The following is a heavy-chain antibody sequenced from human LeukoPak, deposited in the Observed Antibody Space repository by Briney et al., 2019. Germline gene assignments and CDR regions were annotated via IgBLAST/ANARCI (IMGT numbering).Heavy chain of an antibody. CDR1: GGSISTYY. CDR2: IYHSGST. J-gene: IGHJ6*03. V-gene: IGHV4-59*12. Sequence: SETLSLTCTVSGGSISTYYWSWIRQPPGKGLEWIGEIYHSGSTNYSPSLKSRVTISVDKSKNQFSLKLSSVTAADTAVYYCARALKGVRRRLGGTTTFEDYYYMDVWGKGTTVTISS. CDR3: ARALKGVRRRLGGTTTFEDYYYMDV. D-gene: IGHD1-26*01.